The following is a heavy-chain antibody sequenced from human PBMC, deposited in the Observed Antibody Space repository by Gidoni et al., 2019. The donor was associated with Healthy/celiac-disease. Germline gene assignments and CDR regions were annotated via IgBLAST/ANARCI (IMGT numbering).Heavy chain of an antibody. CDR2: INSDGSST. J-gene: IGHJ5*02. V-gene: IGHV3-74*01. Sequence: EVQLVESGGGLVQPGGSLRLSCAASGFTFSSYWMHWVRQAPGKGLVWVSRINSDGSSTSYADSVKGRFTISRDNAKNTLYLQMNSLRAEDTAVYYCARVEPGWGWFDPWGQGTLVTVSS. D-gene: IGHD7-27*01. CDR3: ARVEPGWGWFDP. CDR1: GFTFSSYW.